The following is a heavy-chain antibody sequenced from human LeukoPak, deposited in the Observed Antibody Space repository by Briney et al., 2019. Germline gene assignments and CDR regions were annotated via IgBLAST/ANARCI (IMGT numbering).Heavy chain of an antibody. V-gene: IGHV3-48*04. CDR2: ISSSSSTI. CDR1: GFTFSSYS. Sequence: PGGSLRLSCAASGFTFSSYSMNWVRQAPGKGLEWVSYISSSSSTIYYADSVKGRFTISRDNAKNSLYLQMNSLRAEDTAVYYCARVYSSAWYESYYYYYYMDVWGKGTTVTISS. J-gene: IGHJ6*03. D-gene: IGHD6-19*01. CDR3: ARVYSSAWYESYYYYYYMDV.